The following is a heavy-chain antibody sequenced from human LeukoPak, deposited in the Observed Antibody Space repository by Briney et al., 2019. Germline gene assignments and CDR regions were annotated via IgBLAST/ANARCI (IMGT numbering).Heavy chain of an antibody. CDR1: GYTFTSYD. D-gene: IGHD3-10*01. J-gene: IGHJ3*02. Sequence: ASVTVSCTASGYTFTSYDINWVRQATGQGLEWMGWMNPNSGNTGYAQKFQGRVTMTRNTSISTAYMELSSLRSEDTAVYYCASLWFGETGDAFDIWGQGTMVTVSS. CDR2: MNPNSGNT. V-gene: IGHV1-8*01. CDR3: ASLWFGETGDAFDI.